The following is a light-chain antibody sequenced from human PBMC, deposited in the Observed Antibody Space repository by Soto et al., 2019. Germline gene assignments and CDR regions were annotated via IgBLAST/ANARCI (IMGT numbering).Light chain of an antibody. CDR3: QQYYSYSWT. J-gene: IGKJ1*01. CDR2: AAS. V-gene: IGKV1-8*01. Sequence: AIRMTQSPSSFSASTGDRVTITCRASQGISSYLAWYQQKPGKAPKLLIYAASTLQSGVPSRFSGSGSGTDFTLTISCLQSEDFVTYYCQQYYSYSWTFGQGTKVEIK. CDR1: QGISSY.